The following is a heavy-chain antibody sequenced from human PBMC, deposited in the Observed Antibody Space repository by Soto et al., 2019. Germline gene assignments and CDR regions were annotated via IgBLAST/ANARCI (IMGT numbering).Heavy chain of an antibody. V-gene: IGHV4-4*02. Sequence: QVQLQESGPGLVKPSGTLSLTCAVSGGSISSSNWWSWVRQPPGKGLEWIGEIYHSGSTNYNPSLKSRVTRSVDKSKNQFSLKLSSVTAADTAVYYCARERAFGESSPGYYYYGMDVWGQGTTVTVSS. CDR3: ARERAFGESSPGYYYYGMDV. D-gene: IGHD3-10*01. CDR2: IYHSGST. J-gene: IGHJ6*02. CDR1: GGSISSSNW.